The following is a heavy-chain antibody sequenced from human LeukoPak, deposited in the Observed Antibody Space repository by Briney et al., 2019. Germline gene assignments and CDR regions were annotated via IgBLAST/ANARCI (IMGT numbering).Heavy chain of an antibody. J-gene: IGHJ5*02. CDR2: IYTSGST. CDR3: ARDGYYGSGNWFDP. CDR1: GGSISSGSYY. Sequence: PSQTLSLTCTVSGGSISSGSYYWSWIRQPAGKGLEWIGRIYTSGSTNYNPSLKSRVTISVERSKNQFSLKLISVTAADTAVYYCARDGYYGSGNWFDPWGQGTLVTVSS. D-gene: IGHD3-10*01. V-gene: IGHV4-61*02.